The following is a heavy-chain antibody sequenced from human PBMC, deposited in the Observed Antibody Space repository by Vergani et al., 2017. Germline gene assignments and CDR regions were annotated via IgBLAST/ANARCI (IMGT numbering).Heavy chain of an antibody. Sequence: DVQLVQSGSYVKKPGESLRISCKGSGYSFTSNWISCVLQMPGKGLEGMGRIDPRDSYTNYSPSFQGHVNISADKSISTAYLQWSSLKASDTAMYYCARRASGDYWGQGTLVTVSS. J-gene: IGHJ4*02. CDR3: ARRASGDY. CDR1: GYSFTSNW. CDR2: IDPRDSYT. D-gene: IGHD3-10*01. V-gene: IGHV5-10-1*03.